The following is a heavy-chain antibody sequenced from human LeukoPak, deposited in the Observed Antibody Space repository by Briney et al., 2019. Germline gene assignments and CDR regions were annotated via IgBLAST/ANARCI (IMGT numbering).Heavy chain of an antibody. Sequence: GGSLRLSGAASGFTFSSYEMIWVRRAQGNGLEWISYINISGSATHYADSVKGRFTISRDNAESSLYLQMSNLGAEDKAIYYCARDSGTGYDSARSAFDVWGPGTTVTVSS. CDR3: ARDSGTGYDSARSAFDV. J-gene: IGHJ3*01. V-gene: IGHV3-48*03. D-gene: IGHD5-12*01. CDR2: INISGSAT. CDR1: GFTFSSYE.